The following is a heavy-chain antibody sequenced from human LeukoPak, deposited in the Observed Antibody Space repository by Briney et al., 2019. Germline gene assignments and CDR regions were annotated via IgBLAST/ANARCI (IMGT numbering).Heavy chain of an antibody. J-gene: IGHJ6*03. V-gene: IGHV1-2*02. D-gene: IGHD7-27*01. CDR3: ARASNWPDYYMDV. Sequence: GASVKVSCKASGYAFTGYYMHWVRQAPGQGLEWMGWINPNSGGTNYAQKFQGRVTMTRDTSISTAYMELSRLRSDDTAVYYCARASNWPDYYMDVWGKGTTVTVSS. CDR1: GYAFTGYY. CDR2: INPNSGGT.